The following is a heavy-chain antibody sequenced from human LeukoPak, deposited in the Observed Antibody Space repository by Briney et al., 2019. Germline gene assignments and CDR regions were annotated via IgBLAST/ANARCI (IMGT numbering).Heavy chain of an antibody. CDR1: GFTFSSYA. CDR3: AKDLETKRITIFGVAPYYYGMDV. CDR2: ISGSGGST. V-gene: IGHV3-23*01. Sequence: GGSLRLSCAASGFTFSSYAMSWVRQAPGKGLEWVSAISGSGGSTYYADSVKGRFTISRDNSKNTLYLQMNSLRAEDTAVYYCAKDLETKRITIFGVAPYYYGMDVWGQGTTVTVS. J-gene: IGHJ6*02. D-gene: IGHD3-3*01.